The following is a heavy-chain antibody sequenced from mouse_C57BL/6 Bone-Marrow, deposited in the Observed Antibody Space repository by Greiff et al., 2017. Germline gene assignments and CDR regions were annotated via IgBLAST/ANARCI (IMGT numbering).Heavy chain of an antibody. Sequence: EVKVVESGGGLVKPGGSLKLSCAASGFTFSDYGMHWVRQAPEKGLEWVAYISSGSSTIYYAATVKGRFTISRDNAKNTLFLQMTSLRSEDTAMYYCARGTVVATFYWYFDVWGTGTTVTVSS. CDR3: ARGTVVATFYWYFDV. CDR1: GFTFSDYG. V-gene: IGHV5-17*01. CDR2: ISSGSSTI. D-gene: IGHD1-1*01. J-gene: IGHJ1*03.